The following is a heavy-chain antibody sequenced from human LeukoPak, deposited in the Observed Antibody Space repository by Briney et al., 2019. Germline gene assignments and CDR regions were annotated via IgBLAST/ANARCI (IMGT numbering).Heavy chain of an antibody. CDR3: AKVVVAANDAFDT. J-gene: IGHJ3*02. CDR2: ISGSGGST. Sequence: GGSLRLSCAASGFTFSSYAMSWVRQAPGKGLEWVSAISGSGGSTYYADSVKGRFTISRDNSENTLYLQMNSLGAEDTAVYYCAKVVVAANDAFDTWGQGTMVTVSS. CDR1: GFTFSSYA. V-gene: IGHV3-23*01. D-gene: IGHD2-15*01.